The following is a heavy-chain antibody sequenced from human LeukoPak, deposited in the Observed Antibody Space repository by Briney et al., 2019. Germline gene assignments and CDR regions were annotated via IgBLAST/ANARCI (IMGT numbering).Heavy chain of an antibody. Sequence: SETLSLTCTVSGGSISSYYWSWIRQPPGKGLEWIGYIYYSGNTNYNPSLKSRVTLSVDTSKNQFSLKLSSLTAADTAVYYCARGGWYLDYWGQGTLVTVSS. CDR3: ARGGWYLDY. CDR2: IYYSGNT. CDR1: GGSISSYY. V-gene: IGHV4-59*01. J-gene: IGHJ4*02.